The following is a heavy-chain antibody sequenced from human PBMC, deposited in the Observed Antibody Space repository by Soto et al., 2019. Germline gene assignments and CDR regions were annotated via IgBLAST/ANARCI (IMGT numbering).Heavy chain of an antibody. J-gene: IGHJ3*02. CDR1: GGSISSYY. Sequence: PSETLSLTCTVSGGSISSYYWSWIRQPPGKGLEWIGYIYYSGSTNYNPSLKSRVTISVDTSKNQFSLKLSSVTAADTAVYVCATDGSIAAGGSHHPDPFDILGQGTMLTVSS. V-gene: IGHV4-59*01. CDR3: ATDGSIAAGGSHHPDPFDI. CDR2: IYYSGST. D-gene: IGHD6-13*01.